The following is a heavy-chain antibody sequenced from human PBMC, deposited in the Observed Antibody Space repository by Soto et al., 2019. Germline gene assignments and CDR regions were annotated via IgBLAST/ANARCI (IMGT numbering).Heavy chain of an antibody. CDR3: ARASYDSSGYCIDY. D-gene: IGHD3-22*01. V-gene: IGHV4-59*01. CDR2: IYYSGST. CDR1: GGSISSYY. J-gene: IGHJ4*02. Sequence: PSETLSLTCTVSGGSISSYYWSWIRQPPGKGLEWIGYIYYSGSTNYNPSLKSRVTISVDTSKNQFSLKLSSVTAADTAVYYCARASYDSSGYCIDYWGQGTLVTVSS.